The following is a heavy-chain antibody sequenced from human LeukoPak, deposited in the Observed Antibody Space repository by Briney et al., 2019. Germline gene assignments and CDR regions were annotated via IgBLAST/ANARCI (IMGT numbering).Heavy chain of an antibody. CDR2: IYHSGST. CDR3: ARHDAGSKDTAMVEPFDY. V-gene: IGHV4-38-2*01. CDR1: GYSISSGYY. Sequence: PSETLSLTCVVSGYSISSGYYWGWIRQPPGKGLEWIGSIYHSGSTYYNPSLKSRVTISVDTSKNQFSLKLSSVTAADTAVYYCARHDAGSKDTAMVEPFDYWGQGTLVTVSS. D-gene: IGHD5-18*01. J-gene: IGHJ4*02.